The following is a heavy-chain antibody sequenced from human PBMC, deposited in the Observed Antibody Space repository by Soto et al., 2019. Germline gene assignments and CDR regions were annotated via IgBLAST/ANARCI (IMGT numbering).Heavy chain of an antibody. J-gene: IGHJ4*02. CDR2: ISANNGNT. Sequence: QVHLVQSGAEVKKPGASVKVSCKASGYTFTNYGISWGRQAPGQGLEWMGWISANNGNTNYEQKPQGRVTMTTDTSTSTGYMELRRLRSDDTAVYSCASDRGSNALDYWGQGTLVTVSS. V-gene: IGHV1-18*01. CDR3: ASDRGSNALDY. CDR1: GYTFTNYG. D-gene: IGHD3-16*01.